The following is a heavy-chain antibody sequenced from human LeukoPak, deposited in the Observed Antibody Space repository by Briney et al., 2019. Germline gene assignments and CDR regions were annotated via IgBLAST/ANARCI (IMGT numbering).Heavy chain of an antibody. D-gene: IGHD2-15*01. Sequence: GGSLRLSCTASGFTFSTYWMSWVRQAPGKGLEWVANIKEDGSQKYYVDSVKGRFTISRDNPKNSLYLQMNSLRAEDTAVYYCARMGDYSFGYAPYFGLWGQGTLVTVSS. CDR3: ARMGDYSFGYAPYFGL. CDR2: IKEDGSQK. V-gene: IGHV3-7*01. J-gene: IGHJ4*02. CDR1: GFTFSTYW.